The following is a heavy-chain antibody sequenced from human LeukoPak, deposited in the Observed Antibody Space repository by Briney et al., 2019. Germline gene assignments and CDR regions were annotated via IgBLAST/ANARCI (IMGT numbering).Heavy chain of an antibody. CDR1: GYTFTSYA. CDR3: ARVASPLWFLKRIDAFDI. Sequence: GASVKVSCKASGYTFTSYAMHWERQAPGQRLEWMGWINAGNGNTKYSQKFQGRVTITRDTSASTAYMELSSLRSEDTAVYYCARVASPLWFLKRIDAFDIWGQGTMVTVSS. V-gene: IGHV1-3*01. CDR2: INAGNGNT. J-gene: IGHJ3*02. D-gene: IGHD5-18*01.